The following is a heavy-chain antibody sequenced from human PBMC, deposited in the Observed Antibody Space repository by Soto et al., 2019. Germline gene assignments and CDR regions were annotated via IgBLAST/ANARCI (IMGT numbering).Heavy chain of an antibody. V-gene: IGHV3-23*01. J-gene: IGHJ4*02. CDR1: GFTFSSYA. D-gene: IGHD3-3*01. CDR2: ISGSGGST. CDR3: AKSSTIFGVVIIPFVDY. Sequence: GGSLRLSCAASGFTFSSYAMSWVRQAPGKGLEWVSAISGSGGSTYYADSVKGRFTISRDNSKNTLYLQMNSLRAEDTAVYYCAKSSTIFGVVIIPFVDYWGQGTLVTVSS.